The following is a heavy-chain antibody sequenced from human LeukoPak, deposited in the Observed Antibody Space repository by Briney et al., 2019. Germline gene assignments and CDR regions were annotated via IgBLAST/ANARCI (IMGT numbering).Heavy chain of an antibody. V-gene: IGHV4-39*01. CDR3: ATSRGYYDSSGYYVHTFDY. Sequence: TSETLSLTCTASGGSISSSSYYWGWIRQPPGKGLEWIGSIYYSGSTYYNPSLKSRVTISVDTSKNQFSLKLSSVTAADTAVYYCATSRGYYDSSGYYVHTFDYWGQGTLVTVSS. CDR2: IYYSGST. CDR1: GGSISSSSYY. D-gene: IGHD3-22*01. J-gene: IGHJ4*02.